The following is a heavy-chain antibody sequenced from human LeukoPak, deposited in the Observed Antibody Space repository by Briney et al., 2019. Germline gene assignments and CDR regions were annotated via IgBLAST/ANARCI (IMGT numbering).Heavy chain of an antibody. CDR2: INPNSGGT. D-gene: IGHD3-22*01. V-gene: IGHV1-2*02. J-gene: IGHJ4*02. CDR3: ARDPTYYYDSSGSMGDY. Sequence: ASVKVSCKASGYTFTEYNIHWVRQAPGQGLEWMGWINPNSGGTNYAQKFQGRVTMTRDTSISTAYMELSRLRSDDTAVYYCARDPTYYYDSSGSMGDYWGQGTLVTVSS. CDR1: GYTFTEYN.